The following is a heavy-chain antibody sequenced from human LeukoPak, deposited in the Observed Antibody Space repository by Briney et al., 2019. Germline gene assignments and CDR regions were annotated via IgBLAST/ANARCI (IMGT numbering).Heavy chain of an antibody. V-gene: IGHV3-48*03. Sequence: GGSLRLSCTTSGFTFGDYAMSWVRQAPGKGLEWVSYISSSGSTIYYADSVKGRFTISRDNAKNSLYLQMNSLRAEDTAVYYCARRSWIQLWYGYDYWGQGTLVTVSS. CDR2: ISSSGSTI. J-gene: IGHJ4*02. D-gene: IGHD5-18*01. CDR1: GFTFGDYA. CDR3: ARRSWIQLWYGYDY.